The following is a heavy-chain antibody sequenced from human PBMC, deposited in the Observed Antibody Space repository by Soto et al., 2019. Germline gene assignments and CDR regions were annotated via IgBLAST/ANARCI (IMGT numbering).Heavy chain of an antibody. CDR1: GFTFGDYA. CDR3: ASGLRLGELSSHPFDY. V-gene: IGHV3-9*01. Sequence: SLTLSCAASGFTFGDYAMHWVRQAPGKGLEWGSGISWNSGSIGYADSVKGRFTISRDNAKNSLYLQMNSLRAEDTALYYCASGLRLGELSSHPFDYWGQGTLVTVSS. D-gene: IGHD3-16*02. CDR2: ISWNSGSI. J-gene: IGHJ4*02.